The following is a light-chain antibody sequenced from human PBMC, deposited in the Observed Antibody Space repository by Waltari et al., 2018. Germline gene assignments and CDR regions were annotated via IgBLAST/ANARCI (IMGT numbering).Light chain of an antibody. J-gene: IGLJ3*02. CDR2: DVS. V-gene: IGLV2-14*01. CDR3: SSYTSSSTWV. Sequence: QSALTQPASVSGSPGQSITISCTGTSRDVGAYNYVSWDQQHPGKAPKLMIYDVSKRSSGVSNRFSGSKSGNTASLTISGLQAEDEADYYCSSYTSSSTWVVGGGTKLTVL. CDR1: SRDVGAYNY.